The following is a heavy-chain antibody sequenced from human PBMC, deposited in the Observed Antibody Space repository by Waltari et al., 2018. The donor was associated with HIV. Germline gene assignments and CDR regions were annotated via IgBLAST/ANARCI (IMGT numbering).Heavy chain of an antibody. J-gene: IGHJ4*02. V-gene: IGHV3-66*01. Sequence: DVQLVESGGGLVRPGGSLRLSCGASGFPVSGNNINWVRQAPGGGLDWVSVIYSGGGTYYADSVKGRFTLSRDNSRNMVYLQMTSLRGEESGIYYCVTSTGYMDYWGQGTLVTVSS. CDR1: GFPVSGNN. CDR3: VTSTGYMDY. D-gene: IGHD5-12*01. CDR2: IYSGGGT.